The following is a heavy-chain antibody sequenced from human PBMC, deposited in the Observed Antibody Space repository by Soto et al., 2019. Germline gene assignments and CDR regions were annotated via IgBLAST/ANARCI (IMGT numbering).Heavy chain of an antibody. CDR3: ARHVPAAGYYYGMDV. V-gene: IGHV1-69*12. Sequence: QVQLVQSGAEVKKPGSSVKVSCKASGGTFSSYAFSWVRQAPGQGLEWMGGIIPIFCTANYAQKFQERVTITADESTSTAYMELSSLRSEDTAVYYCARHVPAAGYYYGMDVWGQGTTVTVSS. J-gene: IGHJ6*02. CDR2: IIPIFCTA. CDR1: GGTFSSYA. D-gene: IGHD2-2*01.